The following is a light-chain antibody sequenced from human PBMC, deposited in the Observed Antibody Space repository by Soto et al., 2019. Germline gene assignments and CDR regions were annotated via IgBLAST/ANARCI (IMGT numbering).Light chain of an antibody. CDR2: GAS. J-gene: IGKJ1*01. Sequence: EIVMTQSPAPLSVSPGERATLSCRASQSVSSNLAWYQQKPGQAPRLLIYGASTRATGIPARFSGSGSGTECTLTISSLQSEDVAVYYCQQYNKWPGTFGQGTKVDIK. CDR3: QQYNKWPGT. V-gene: IGKV3-15*01. CDR1: QSVSSN.